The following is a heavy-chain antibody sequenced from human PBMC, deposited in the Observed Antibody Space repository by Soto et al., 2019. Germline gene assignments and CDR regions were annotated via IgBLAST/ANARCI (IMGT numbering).Heavy chain of an antibody. J-gene: IGHJ6*02. Sequence: GGSLRLSCEASGFLLSVSAVHWVRQASGKGLEWVGRIRNKANNYATAYAASVKGRFTVSRDDSKNTAYLQMNSLKTEDSAVYYCTRLEYDVDVWGQGTTVTVSS. V-gene: IGHV3-73*01. CDR1: GFLLSVSA. CDR2: IRNKANNYAT. CDR3: TRLEYDVDV.